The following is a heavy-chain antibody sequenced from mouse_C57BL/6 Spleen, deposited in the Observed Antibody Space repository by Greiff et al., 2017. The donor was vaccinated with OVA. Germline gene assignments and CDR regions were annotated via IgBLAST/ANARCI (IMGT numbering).Heavy chain of an antibody. V-gene: IGHV1-52*01. CDR3: ARGGGPFDY. CDR2: IDPSDSET. D-gene: IGHD3-3*01. CDR1: GYTFTSYW. J-gene: IGHJ2*01. Sequence: QVQLQQSGAELMKPGASVKLSCKASGYTFTSYWMHWVKQRPIQGLEWIGNIDPSDSETHYNQKFKDKATLTVDKSSSTAYMQLSSLTSEDSAVYYCARGGGPFDYWGQGTTLTVSS.